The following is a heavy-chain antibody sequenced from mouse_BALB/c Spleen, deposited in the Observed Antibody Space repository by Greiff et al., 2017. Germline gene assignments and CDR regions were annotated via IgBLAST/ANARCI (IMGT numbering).Heavy chain of an antibody. CDR3: ARGYYGSSYWFAY. CDR2: INPGSGGT. CDR1: GYAFTNYL. J-gene: IGHJ3*01. D-gene: IGHD1-1*01. Sequence: QVQLKQSGAELVRPGTSVKVSCKASGYAFTNYLIECVKQRPGQGLEWIGVINPGSGGTNYNEKFKGKATLTADKSSSTAYMQLSSLTSDDSAVYFCARGYYGSSYWFAYWGQGTLVTVSA. V-gene: IGHV1-54*01.